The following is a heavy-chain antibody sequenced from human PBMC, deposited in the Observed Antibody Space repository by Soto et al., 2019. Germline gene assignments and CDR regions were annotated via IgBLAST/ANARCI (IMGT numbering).Heavy chain of an antibody. Sequence: GGSLRLSCAASGFTFSSYGMHWVRQAPGKGLEWVAVIWYDGSNKYYADSVKGRFTISRDNSKNTLYLQMNSLRAEDTAVYYCASTLRRGYSYGDYYFDYWGQGTLVTVSS. V-gene: IGHV3-33*01. CDR2: IWYDGSNK. D-gene: IGHD5-18*01. CDR3: ASTLRRGYSYGDYYFDY. J-gene: IGHJ4*02. CDR1: GFTFSSYG.